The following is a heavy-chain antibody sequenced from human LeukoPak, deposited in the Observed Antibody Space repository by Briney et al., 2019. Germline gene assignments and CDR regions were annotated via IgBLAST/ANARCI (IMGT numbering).Heavy chain of an antibody. Sequence: GGSLRLSCAASGFTFRDFYMTWIRQAPGKGLEWGAYIGPSGTIMNYADSVKGRFTVSRDNAENSLYLHMNSLRAEDTAVYYCTRDPRLCDYWGQGTLVTVSS. CDR2: IGPSGTIM. J-gene: IGHJ4*02. CDR1: GFTFRDFY. CDR3: TRDPRLCDY. V-gene: IGHV3-11*01.